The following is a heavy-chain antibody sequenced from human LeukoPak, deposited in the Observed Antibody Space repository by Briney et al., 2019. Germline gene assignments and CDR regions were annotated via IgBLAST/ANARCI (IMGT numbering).Heavy chain of an antibody. CDR3: ARHLISSPPEAPFDY. J-gene: IGHJ4*02. V-gene: IGHV4-30-2*03. D-gene: IGHD1-14*01. CDR1: GGSISSGGYY. CDR2: IYHSGST. Sequence: SETLSLTCTVSGGSISSGGYYWSWIRQPPGKGLEWIGYIYHSGSTYYNPSLKSRVTISVDTSKNQFSLKLSSVTAADTAVYYCARHLISSPPEAPFDYWGQGTLVTVSS.